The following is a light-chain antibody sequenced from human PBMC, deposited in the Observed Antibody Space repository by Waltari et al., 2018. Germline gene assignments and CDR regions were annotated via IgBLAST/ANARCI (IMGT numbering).Light chain of an antibody. CDR2: GAS. CDR3: QKYDRLPAT. V-gene: IGKV3-20*01. Sequence: EIVLTQSPGTLSLSPGERDTLSCRASQRVSRFLAWYQQKPGQAPRLPIYGASTRATGIPDRLSGSGSGTDFSLTISRLEPEDFAVYYCQKYDRLPATFGQGTEVEIK. CDR1: QRVSRF. J-gene: IGKJ1*01.